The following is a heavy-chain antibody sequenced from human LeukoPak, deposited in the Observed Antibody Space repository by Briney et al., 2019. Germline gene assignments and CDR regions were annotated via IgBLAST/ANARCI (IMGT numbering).Heavy chain of an antibody. V-gene: IGHV3-30*18. D-gene: IGHD2-2*01. CDR2: ISYDGSNN. CDR3: AKGPRYCSSTSCLSYFDY. J-gene: IGHJ4*02. CDR1: GFTFSAYG. Sequence: GGSLRLSCAASGFTFSAYGMHWVRQAPGKGLEWVAVISYDGSNNYYADSVKGRFTISRDNSKNTLYLQMNSLRAEDTAVYSCAKGPRYCSSTSCLSYFDYWGQGTLVTVTS.